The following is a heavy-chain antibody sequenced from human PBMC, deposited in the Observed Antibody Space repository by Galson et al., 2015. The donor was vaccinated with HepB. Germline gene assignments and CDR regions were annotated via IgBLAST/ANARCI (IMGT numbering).Heavy chain of an antibody. Sequence: SVKVSCKASGYTFTSYYMHWVRQAPGQGLEWMGIINPSGGSTSYAQKLQGRVTMTRDTSTSTVYMELSSLRSEDTAVYYCAREKVGRDGYYDAFDTWGQGTMVTVSS. CDR3: AREKVGRDGYYDAFDT. V-gene: IGHV1-46*04. D-gene: IGHD5-24*01. J-gene: IGHJ3*02. CDR2: INPSGGST. CDR1: GYTFTSYY.